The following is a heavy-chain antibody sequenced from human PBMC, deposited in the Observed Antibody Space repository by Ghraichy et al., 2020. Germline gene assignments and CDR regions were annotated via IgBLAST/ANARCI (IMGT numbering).Heavy chain of an antibody. Sequence: GGSLRLSCAASGFTFSGSAMHWVRQASGKGLEWVGRIRSKANSYATAYAASVKGRFTISRDDSKNTAYLQMNSLKTEDTSVYYCTRHGESAAGKYYYYYYMDVWGKGTTVTVSS. CDR1: GFTFSGSA. CDR2: IRSKANSYAT. J-gene: IGHJ6*03. D-gene: IGHD6-13*01. CDR3: TRHGESAAGKYYYYYYMDV. V-gene: IGHV3-73*01.